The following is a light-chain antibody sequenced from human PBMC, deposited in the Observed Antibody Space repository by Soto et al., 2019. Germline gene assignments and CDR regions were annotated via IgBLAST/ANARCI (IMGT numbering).Light chain of an antibody. CDR1: QSIDNNY. Sequence: DIVLTQSPGTLSLSPGERATLSCRASQSIDNNYLAWYQQKPGQAPRLLIYGASTRATGIPNRFSGSGSGTDFTLTISRLEPEDFAVYYCQQYSSSRALTFGGGTKVEIK. V-gene: IGKV3-20*01. J-gene: IGKJ4*01. CDR3: QQYSSSRALT. CDR2: GAS.